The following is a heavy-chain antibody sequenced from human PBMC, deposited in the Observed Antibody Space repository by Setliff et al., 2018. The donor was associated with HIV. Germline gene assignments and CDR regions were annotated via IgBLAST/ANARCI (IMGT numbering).Heavy chain of an antibody. CDR3: AKDGAVITPGGALDI. V-gene: IGHV3-33*06. J-gene: IGHJ3*02. CDR1: GLTFNNAW. CDR2: IWYDGLEK. Sequence: PGGSLRLSCTASGLTFNNAWMSWVRHAPGKGLELVAVIWYDGLEKYYGDSVKGRFTVSRDNSKNTLTLQMKSLRAEDTAIYYCAKDGAVITPGGALDIWGQGTMVTVSS. D-gene: IGHD1-20*01.